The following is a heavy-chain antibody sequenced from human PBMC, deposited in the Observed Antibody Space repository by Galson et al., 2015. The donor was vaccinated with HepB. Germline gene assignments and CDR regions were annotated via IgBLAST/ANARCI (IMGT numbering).Heavy chain of an antibody. CDR3: ARDWGLGL. CDR2: TSYDEKTK. V-gene: IGHV3-30*04. Sequence: APAKGLEFVAATSYDEKTKYYADSVRGRFTISRDNSKNTLYLQMSSLRLEDTALYYCARDWGLGLWGQGTTVTVSS. J-gene: IGHJ6*02. D-gene: IGHD3-16*01.